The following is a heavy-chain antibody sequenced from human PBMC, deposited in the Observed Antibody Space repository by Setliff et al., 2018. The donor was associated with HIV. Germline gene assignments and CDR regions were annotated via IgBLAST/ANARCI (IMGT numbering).Heavy chain of an antibody. CDR1: GGSVNGHY. J-gene: IGHJ4*02. D-gene: IGHD1-1*01. CDR2: ITPSGDT. V-gene: IGHV4-34*01. CDR3: SNWNTTVDADS. Sequence: SETLSLTCTVSGGSVNGHYWNWIRLTPGKGLEWIGEITPSGDTNYIPSLKSRVTMSLDTSKNQFSLNLNSVTAADTAVYYCSNWNTTVDADSWGQGTLVTVSS.